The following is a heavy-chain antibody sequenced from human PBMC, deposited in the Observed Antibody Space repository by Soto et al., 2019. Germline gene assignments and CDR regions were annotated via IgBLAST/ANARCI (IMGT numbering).Heavy chain of an antibody. V-gene: IGHV3-11*01. J-gene: IGHJ4*02. CDR2: IDTSGTKI. CDR1: GYTFRDYY. D-gene: IGHD3-3*01. CDR3: ASHYDMWSGYLSPVDY. Sequence: GGSLRLSCAASGYTFRDYYMSWIRQAPGKGLEWISYIDTSGTKIYYADSVKGRFTITRDNAKNSLYLEMNSLRDEDTAVYYCASHYDMWSGYLSPVDYWGQGTLVTVSS.